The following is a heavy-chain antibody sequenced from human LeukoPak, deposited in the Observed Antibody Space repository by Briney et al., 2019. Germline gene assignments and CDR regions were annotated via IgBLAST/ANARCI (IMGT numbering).Heavy chain of an antibody. CDR3: ARGSYLYYYDSSGYRYAFDI. Sequence: SETLSLTCTVSGYSISSGYYWGWIRQPPGKGLEWIGSIYHSGSTYYNPSLKGRVTISVDTSKNQFSLKLSSVTAADTAVYYCARGSYLYYYDSSGYRYAFDIWGQGTMVTVSS. CDR2: IYHSGST. CDR1: GYSISSGYY. J-gene: IGHJ3*02. D-gene: IGHD3-22*01. V-gene: IGHV4-38-2*02.